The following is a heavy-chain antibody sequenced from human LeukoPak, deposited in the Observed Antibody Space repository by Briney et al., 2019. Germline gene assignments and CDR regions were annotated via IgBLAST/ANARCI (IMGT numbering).Heavy chain of an antibody. CDR1: GGSFSGYY. CDR2: INHSGST. V-gene: IGHV4-34*01. D-gene: IGHD6-6*01. Sequence: PSETLSLTCAVYGGSFSGYYWSWIRQPPGKGLEWIGEINHSGSTNYNPSLKSRVTISVDTSKNQFSLKLSSVTAADMAVYYCARGPSGQLAGKYFQHWGQGTLVTVSS. J-gene: IGHJ1*01. CDR3: ARGPSGQLAGKYFQH.